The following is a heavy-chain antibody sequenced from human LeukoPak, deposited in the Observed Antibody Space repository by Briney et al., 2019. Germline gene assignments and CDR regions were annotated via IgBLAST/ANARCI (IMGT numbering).Heavy chain of an antibody. J-gene: IGHJ4*02. CDR3: AKMSSGWLPDY. Sequence: GGSLRLSCAASGFTFSSYGMHWVRQAPGKGLEWVAVIWYDGSNKYYADSVKGRFTIPRDNSKNTLYLQMNSLRAEDTAVYYCAKMSSGWLPDYWGQGTLVTVSS. CDR1: GFTFSSYG. V-gene: IGHV3-33*06. D-gene: IGHD6-19*01. CDR2: IWYDGSNK.